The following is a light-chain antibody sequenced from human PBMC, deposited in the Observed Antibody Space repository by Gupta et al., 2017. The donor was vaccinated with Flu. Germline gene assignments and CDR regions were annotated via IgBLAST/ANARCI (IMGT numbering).Light chain of an antibody. CDR1: DSNIGGNF. CDR2: RNN. CDR3: AAWDDSLSGYV. V-gene: IGLV1-47*01. Sequence: QSVLTQPPSASGTPGQRVTISCSGSDSNIGGNFVYWYQQLPGSAPNLLIYRNNQRPSGVPDRFSASKSGTSASLAISGLRSEDEANYYCAAWDDSLSGYVFGSGTKVTVL. J-gene: IGLJ1*01.